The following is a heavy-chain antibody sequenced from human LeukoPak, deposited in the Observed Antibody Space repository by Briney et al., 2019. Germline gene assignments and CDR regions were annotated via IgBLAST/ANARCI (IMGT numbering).Heavy chain of an antibody. D-gene: IGHD2-21*02. V-gene: IGHV4-59*08. CDR1: GGSISSYY. CDR3: ARARRGNSAGAIDY. Sequence: PSETLSLTCTVSGGSISSYYWSWIRQPPGKGLEWIGYIYYSGSTNYNPSLKSRVTISVDTSKNQFSLKLSSVTAADTAVYYCARARRGNSAGAIDYWGQGTLVTVSS. J-gene: IGHJ4*02. CDR2: IYYSGST.